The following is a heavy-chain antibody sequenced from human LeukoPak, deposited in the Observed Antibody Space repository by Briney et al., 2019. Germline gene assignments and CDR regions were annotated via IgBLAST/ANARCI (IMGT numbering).Heavy chain of an antibody. J-gene: IGHJ4*02. CDR3: ARDDVGALDY. V-gene: IGHV3-7*01. D-gene: IGHD3-16*01. CDR1: GFTLSAYW. Sequence: GGSLRLSCAASGFTLSAYWMAWVRQAPGKGLEWVANMKQDGREKHYVDSVKGRFTIPRDNARNSLYLQMNSLRAEDSAVYYCARDDVGALDYWGQGTLVTVSS. CDR2: MKQDGREK.